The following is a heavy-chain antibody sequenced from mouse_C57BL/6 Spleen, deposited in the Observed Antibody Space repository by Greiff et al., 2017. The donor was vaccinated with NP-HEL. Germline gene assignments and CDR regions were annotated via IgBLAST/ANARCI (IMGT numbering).Heavy chain of an antibody. J-gene: IGHJ2*01. CDR2: IDPSDSYT. D-gene: IGHD4-1*01. V-gene: IGHV1-59*01. Sequence: QVQLQQPGAELVRPGTSVKLSCKASGYTFTSYWMHWVKQRPGQGLEWIGVIDPSDSYTNYNQKFKGKATLTVDTSSSTAYMQLSSLTSEDSAVYYCAELERSYWGQGTTLTVSS. CDR1: GYTFTSYW. CDR3: AELERSY.